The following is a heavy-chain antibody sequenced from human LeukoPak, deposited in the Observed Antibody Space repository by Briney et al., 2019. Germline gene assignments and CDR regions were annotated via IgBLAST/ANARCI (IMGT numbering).Heavy chain of an antibody. J-gene: IGHJ6*03. V-gene: IGHV4-59*01. CDR3: ARSPYGSTSTNYYMDV. D-gene: IGHD2-2*01. CDR1: GASISSSY. CDR2: IYYSGST. Sequence: KPSETLSLTCTVSGASISSSYWSWIRQPPGEGLEWLGYIYYSGSTNYNPSLKRRVTISIDTSKNHFSLRLSSVTAADTAVYYCARSPYGSTSTNYYMDVWGKGTTVTVSS.